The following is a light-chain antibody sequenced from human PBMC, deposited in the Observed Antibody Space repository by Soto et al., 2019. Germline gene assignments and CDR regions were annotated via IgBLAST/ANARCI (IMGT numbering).Light chain of an antibody. J-gene: IGLJ2*01. Sequence: QSVLTQPASVSGSPGQSITISCAGTSSDVGSHPLVSWYQQHPGKAPKLMISEDTKRPSGVSNRFSGSKSGNMASLTISGLQAEEEADCYCCSYAGSSTVVFGGGTKLTVL. CDR2: EDT. V-gene: IGLV2-23*01. CDR1: SSDVGSHPL. CDR3: CSYAGSSTVV.